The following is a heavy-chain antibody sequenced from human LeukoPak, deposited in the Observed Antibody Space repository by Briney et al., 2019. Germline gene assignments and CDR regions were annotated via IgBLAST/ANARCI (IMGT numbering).Heavy chain of an antibody. V-gene: IGHV4-61*09. CDR1: GGSISSGYYY. Sequence: SETLSLTCTVSGGSISSGYYYWSWIRQPAGKGLEWIGHIYTSGSTNYNPSLQSRVTMSVDTSKNQFSLKLSSVTAADTAVYYCARTLDSNWFDPWGQGTLVTVSS. CDR2: IYTSGST. CDR3: ARTLDSNWFDP. J-gene: IGHJ5*02.